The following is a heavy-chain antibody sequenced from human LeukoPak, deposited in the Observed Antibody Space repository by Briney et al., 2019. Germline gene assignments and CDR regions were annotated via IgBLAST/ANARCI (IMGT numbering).Heavy chain of an antibody. CDR3: AKGTPGSGWYLWYYYYGMDV. V-gene: IGHV3-23*01. CDR2: ISGSGGST. J-gene: IGHJ6*02. D-gene: IGHD6-19*01. CDR1: GFTFSSYW. Sequence: AGGSLRLSCEASGFTFSSYWMSWVRQAPGKGLEWVSAISGSGGSTYYADSVKGRFTISRDNSKNTLYLQMNSLRAEDTAVYYCAKGTPGSGWYLWYYYYGMDVWGQGTTVTVSS.